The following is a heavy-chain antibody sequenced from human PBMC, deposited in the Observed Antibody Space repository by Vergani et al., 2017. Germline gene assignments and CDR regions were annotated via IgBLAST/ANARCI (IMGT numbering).Heavy chain of an antibody. J-gene: IGHJ4*02. Sequence: EVNLLESGGGMVQPGGSVRLSCEDSGFTFSSFAMSWVRQAPGKGLEWVAAISDTGSVTYHAVSVKGRFTISRDNSKNTLYLQMDNLRAEDTATYYCAKDRGYCSSTTCLWALDGWGQGTLVTVSS. CDR3: AKDRGYCSSTTCLWALDG. V-gene: IGHV3-23*01. CDR2: ISDTGSVT. D-gene: IGHD2-2*01. CDR1: GFTFSSFA.